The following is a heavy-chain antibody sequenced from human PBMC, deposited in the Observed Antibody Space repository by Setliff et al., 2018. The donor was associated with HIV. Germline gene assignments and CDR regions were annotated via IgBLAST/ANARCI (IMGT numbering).Heavy chain of an antibody. V-gene: IGHV3-7*01. CDR2: IKQDASEK. CDR3: AREGIAAAGSYSYGFGQIDY. J-gene: IGHJ4*02. CDR1: GFTFSSYW. D-gene: IGHD6-13*01. Sequence: GGSLRLSCAASGFTFSSYWMSWVRQAPGKGLEWVANIKQDASEKYYGDSVKGRFTISRDNAKNSLYLQMNSLRAEDTAVYYCAREGIAAAGSYSYGFGQIDYWGQGTLVTVSS.